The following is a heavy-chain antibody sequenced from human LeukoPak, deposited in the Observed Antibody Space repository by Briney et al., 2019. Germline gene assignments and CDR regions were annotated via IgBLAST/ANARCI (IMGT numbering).Heavy chain of an antibody. J-gene: IGHJ6*03. CDR1: GFTFSDFA. D-gene: IGHD2-2*02. V-gene: IGHV3-23*01. Sequence: GGSLRLSCAPSGFTFSDFAMSWVRQAPGKGLESVAAISGSAGATHYADSVKGRFTISRDTSKNTLYLHMSSLRAEDTAVYFCAKDSCLRTNPRCYSSAENYDYYYMDVWGKGTTVTVSS. CDR2: ISGSAGAT. CDR3: AKDSCLRTNPRCYSSAENYDYYYMDV.